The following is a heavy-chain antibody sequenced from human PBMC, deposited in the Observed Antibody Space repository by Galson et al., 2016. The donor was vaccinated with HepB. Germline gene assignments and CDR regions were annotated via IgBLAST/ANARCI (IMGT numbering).Heavy chain of an antibody. CDR2: IKRAGSQK. Sequence: LRLSCAASGFIVSNDYMNWVRQAPGQGLEGVATIKRAGSQKEYVDSVKGRFTISSDNAKNSLYLQMNSLRAEDTAVYFCARVMNSGYPFSWGQGTLVTVSS. V-gene: IGHV3-7*01. J-gene: IGHJ5*02. CDR3: ARVMNSGYPFS. D-gene: IGHD3-22*01. CDR1: GFIVSNDY.